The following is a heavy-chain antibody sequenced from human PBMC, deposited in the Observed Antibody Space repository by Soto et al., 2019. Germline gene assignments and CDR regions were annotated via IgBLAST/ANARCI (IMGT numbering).Heavy chain of an antibody. Sequence: GGSLRLSCAASGLTFSSYWMSWVRQAPGRGLEWVANIKQDGSEKYYVDSVKGRFTISRDNAKNSLYLQMNSLRAEDTAVYYCARHPYYDILTGYWPYWGQGTLVTVSS. CDR3: ARHPYYDILTGYWPY. CDR2: IKQDGSEK. CDR1: GLTFSSYW. D-gene: IGHD3-9*01. J-gene: IGHJ4*02. V-gene: IGHV3-7*01.